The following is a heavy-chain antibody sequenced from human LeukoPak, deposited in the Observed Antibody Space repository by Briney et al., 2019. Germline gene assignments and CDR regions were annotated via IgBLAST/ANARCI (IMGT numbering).Heavy chain of an antibody. CDR1: GFTFSSYS. D-gene: IGHD6-19*01. Sequence: KPGGSLRLSCAASGFTFSSYSMNWVRQAPGKGLEWVSSISSSSSYIYYADSVKGRFTISRDNAKNSLYLQMNSLRAEDTAVYYCARVASGWYGNFDYWSQGTLVTVSS. CDR3: ARVASGWYGNFDY. CDR2: ISSSSSYI. V-gene: IGHV3-21*01. J-gene: IGHJ4*02.